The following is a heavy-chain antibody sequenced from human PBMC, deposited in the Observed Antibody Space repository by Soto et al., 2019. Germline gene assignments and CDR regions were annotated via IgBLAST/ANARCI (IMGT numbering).Heavy chain of an antibody. J-gene: IGHJ4*02. D-gene: IGHD1-1*01. Sequence: EVQLVASGGGLVQPGGSLRLSCAASGFTFSGYNMNWIRQAPGKGLAWVSCIKSDSSGIWYADSVKGRFTMSRDNAKKSLHLQMNSLRDEDTAVYFGARDANWASDYWGQGTLVAVSS. CDR3: ARDANWASDY. CDR2: IKSDSSGI. V-gene: IGHV3-48*02. CDR1: GFTFSGYN.